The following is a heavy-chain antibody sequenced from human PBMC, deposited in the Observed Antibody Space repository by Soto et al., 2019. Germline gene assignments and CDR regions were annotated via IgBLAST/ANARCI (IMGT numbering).Heavy chain of an antibody. D-gene: IGHD3-10*01. V-gene: IGHV1-46*01. CDR3: AGSLAPYYYGSGSYYPTRNYYCYYGMDV. Sequence: ASVKVSCKASGYTFTSYYMHWVRQAPGQGLEWMGIINPSGGSTSYAQKFQGRVTMTRDTSTSTAYMELRSLRSDDTAVYYCAGSLAPYYYGSGSYYPTRNYYCYYGMDVWGQGTTVTVSS. CDR2: INPSGGST. J-gene: IGHJ6*02. CDR1: GYTFTSYY.